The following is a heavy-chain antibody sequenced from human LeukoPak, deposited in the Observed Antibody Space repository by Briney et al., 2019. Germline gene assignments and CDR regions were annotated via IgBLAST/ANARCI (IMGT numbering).Heavy chain of an antibody. CDR3: ARVPEYDSSGYSIGP. Sequence: ASVKVSCKASGYTFTSYGISWVRQAPGQGLEWMGWISAYNGNTNYAQKLQGRVTMTTDTSTSTAYMELRSLRSDDTAVYYCARVPEYDSSGYSIGPWGQGTLVTVSS. CDR1: GYTFTSYG. D-gene: IGHD3-22*01. J-gene: IGHJ5*02. V-gene: IGHV1-18*01. CDR2: ISAYNGNT.